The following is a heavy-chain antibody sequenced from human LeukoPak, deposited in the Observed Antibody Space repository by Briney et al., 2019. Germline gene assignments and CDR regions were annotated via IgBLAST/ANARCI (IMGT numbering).Heavy chain of an antibody. D-gene: IGHD3-9*01. CDR2: IIPIFGTA. CDR1: GGTFSSYA. V-gene: IGHV1-69*06. Sequence: GASVKVSCKASGGTFSSYAISWVRQAPGQGLEWMGGIIPIFGTANYAQKFQGRVTITADKSTSTAYMELSSLRSEDTAVYYCATKGLKDVLRYFDWLYNGAFDIWGQGTMVTVSS. CDR3: ATKGLKDVLRYFDWLYNGAFDI. J-gene: IGHJ3*02.